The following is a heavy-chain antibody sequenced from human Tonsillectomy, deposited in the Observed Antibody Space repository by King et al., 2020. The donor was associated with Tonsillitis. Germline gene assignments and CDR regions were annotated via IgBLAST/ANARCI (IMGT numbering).Heavy chain of an antibody. D-gene: IGHD6-13*01. CDR1: GGSMNSYY. CDR3: ARHGQSATRTGFLDY. J-gene: IGHJ4*02. V-gene: IGHV4-59*08. CDR2: IHYSGST. Sequence: VQLQESGPGLVKPSETLSLTCTVSGGSMNSYYWSWIRQPPGKALEYIGFIHYSGSTNYNPSLKSRVTISVDTSKNQFSLKLSSVTAADKAGYYCARHGQSATRTGFLDYWGQGTLVTVSS.